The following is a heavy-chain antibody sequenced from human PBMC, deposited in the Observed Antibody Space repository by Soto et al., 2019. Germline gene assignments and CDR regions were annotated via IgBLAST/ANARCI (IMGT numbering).Heavy chain of an antibody. CDR1: GYTLSSFG. J-gene: IGHJ4*02. V-gene: IGHV1-3*01. Sequence: QAQLVQSGAEVKKPGASVKVSCKASGYTLSSFGIHWVRQAPGQRLEWMGWINAGNGNTKYSQKLQGRVTFSRDTSANTAYMELTSLTSEDTAVYYGVRTRQQWRGGDSWGQGSLVTVSS. D-gene: IGHD6-19*01. CDR3: VRTRQQWRGGDS. CDR2: INAGNGNT.